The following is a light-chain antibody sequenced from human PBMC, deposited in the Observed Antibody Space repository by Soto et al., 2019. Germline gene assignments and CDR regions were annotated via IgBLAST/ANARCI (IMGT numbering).Light chain of an antibody. J-gene: IGKJ1*01. CDR3: QQSYSTPRT. CDR2: AAS. V-gene: IGKV1-39*01. CDR1: QSISNY. Sequence: DIQMTQSPSSLSASVGDRVTITCRASQSISNYLNWYQQKPGKAPKLLMFAASSLQSGVPSRFSGGGSGADFTLTISSLQPVYLAAYYCQQSYSTPRTFGQGTKVEIK.